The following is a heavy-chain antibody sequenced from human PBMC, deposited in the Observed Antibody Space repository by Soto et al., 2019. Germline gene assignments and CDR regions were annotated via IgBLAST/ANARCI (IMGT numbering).Heavy chain of an antibody. J-gene: IGHJ4*02. Sequence: QVQLQESGPGLVKPSGTLSLTCAVSSGSVFSSNWWSWVRLPPGKGLECIGETRNGGGTTYNPSLKSRVTITVDRSRTHIFLALSPVTAADTAVCYCPSHLVMAVTRGFDHWCLGTLVTVSS. CDR2: TRNGGGT. D-gene: IGHD3-22*01. CDR1: SGSVFSSNW. CDR3: PSHLVMAVTRGFDH. V-gene: IGHV4-4*02.